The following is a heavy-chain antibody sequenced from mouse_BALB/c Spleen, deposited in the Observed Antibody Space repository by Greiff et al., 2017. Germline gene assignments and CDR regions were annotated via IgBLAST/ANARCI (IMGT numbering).Heavy chain of an antibody. J-gene: IGHJ2*01. Sequence: VQLQQSGAELVKPGASVKLSCTASGFNIKDTYMHWVKQRPEQGLEWIGRIDPANGNTKYDPKFQGKATITADTSSNTAYLQLSSLTSEDPAVYYCARAGVTRFFDYWGQGTTLTVSS. V-gene: IGHV14-3*02. CDR3: ARAGVTRFFDY. CDR2: IDPANGNT. CDR1: GFNIKDTY. D-gene: IGHD2-2*01.